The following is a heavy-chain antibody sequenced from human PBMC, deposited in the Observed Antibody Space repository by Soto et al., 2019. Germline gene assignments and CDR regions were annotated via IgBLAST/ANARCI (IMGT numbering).Heavy chain of an antibody. CDR2: LLYSGST. V-gene: IGHV4-39*01. CDR3: ARRLSTGRFDP. CDR1: GGSISSYF. J-gene: IGHJ5*02. Sequence: SSETLSLTCTVSGGSISSYFCAWFRQPPGMGLEWIGSLLYSGSTYYNPSLKSRVTMSADTSKNQFSLRLSSVTAADTAMYYCARRLSTGRFDPWGQGTLVTVSS.